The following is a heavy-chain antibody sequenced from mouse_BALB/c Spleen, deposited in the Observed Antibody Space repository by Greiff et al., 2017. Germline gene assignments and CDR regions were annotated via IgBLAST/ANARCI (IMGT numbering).Heavy chain of an antibody. J-gene: IGHJ4*01. CDR3: AREDYDYLDAMDY. Sequence: ELVKPGASVKLSCKASGYTFTSYWINWIKQRPGQGLEWIGRIAPGSGSTYYNEMFKGKATLTVDTSSSTAYIQLSSLSSEDSAVYFCAREDYDYLDAMDYWGQGTSVTVSS. D-gene: IGHD2-4*01. V-gene: IGHV1S41*01. CDR1: GYTFTSYW. CDR2: IAPGSGST.